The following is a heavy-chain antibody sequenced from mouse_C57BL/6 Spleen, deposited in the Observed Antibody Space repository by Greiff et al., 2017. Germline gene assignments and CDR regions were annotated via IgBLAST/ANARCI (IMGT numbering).Heavy chain of an antibody. CDR3: ARFGNYAMDY. CDR2: IHPNSGST. V-gene: IGHV1-64*01. CDR1: GYTFTSYW. D-gene: IGHD1-1*02. Sequence: VQLQQPRAELVKPGASVKLSCKASGYTFTSYWMHWGKQRPGQGLEWIGMIHPNSGSTNYNEKFKSKATLTVDKSSSTAYMQLSSLTTEDSAVYYCARFGNYAMDYWGQGTSVTVSS. J-gene: IGHJ4*01.